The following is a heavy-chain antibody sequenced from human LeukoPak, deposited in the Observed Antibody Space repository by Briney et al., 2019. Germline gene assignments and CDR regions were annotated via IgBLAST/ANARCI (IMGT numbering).Heavy chain of an antibody. CDR3: AKERAFGGVIVQDY. J-gene: IGHJ4*02. CDR1: GFTFSSYG. V-gene: IGHV3-33*06. D-gene: IGHD3-16*02. Sequence: QPGRSLRLSCAASGFTFSSYGIHWVRQAPGKGLEWVAVIWYDGSNKYYADSVKGRFTISRDNSKNTLYLQMNSLRAEDTAVYYCAKERAFGGVIVQDYWGQGTLVTVSS. CDR2: IWYDGSNK.